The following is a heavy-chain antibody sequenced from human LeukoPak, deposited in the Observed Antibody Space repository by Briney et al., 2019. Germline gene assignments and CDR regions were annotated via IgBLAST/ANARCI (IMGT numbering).Heavy chain of an antibody. CDR3: ARDYGAVAFPNALDI. V-gene: IGHV3-21*01. CDR1: GFTFSGYN. J-gene: IGHJ3*02. CDR2: ISGSRDYI. Sequence: GGSLRLSCTASGFTFSGYNMNWVRQAPGKGLEWVSSISGSRDYISYADSLKGRFTISRDNAQNSLYLQMNSLRAEDTAVYYCARDYGAVAFPNALDIWGQGTVVTVSS. D-gene: IGHD6-19*01.